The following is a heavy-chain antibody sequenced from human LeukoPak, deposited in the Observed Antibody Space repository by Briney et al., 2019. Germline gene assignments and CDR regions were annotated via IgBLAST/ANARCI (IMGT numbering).Heavy chain of an antibody. CDR3: ARDPSVGPTKNAFDI. J-gene: IGHJ3*02. D-gene: IGHD1-26*01. CDR1: GYSFTGSY. Sequence: ASVKVSCKATGYSFTGSYMHWVRQAPGQGLEWMGRINPNSGGTNYAQKFQGRVTMTRDTSISTAYMELNRLRSDDTAVYYCARDPSVGPTKNAFDIWGQGTMVTVSS. CDR2: INPNSGGT. V-gene: IGHV1-2*06.